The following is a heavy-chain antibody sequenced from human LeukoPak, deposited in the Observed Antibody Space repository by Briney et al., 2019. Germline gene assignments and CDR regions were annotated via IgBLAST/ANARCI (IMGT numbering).Heavy chain of an antibody. J-gene: IGHJ4*02. CDR1: GLTFSSYG. CDR2: ITGDGTTT. CDR3: AKMQGYFDY. V-gene: IGHV3-23*01. Sequence: GGSLRLSCEASGLTFSSYGMSWVRQAPGKGLQWVSAITGDGTTTYYADSVKGRFTISRDNSKNMLYLQMSSLRAEDTAVYYCAKMQGYFDYWGQGTLVTVSS.